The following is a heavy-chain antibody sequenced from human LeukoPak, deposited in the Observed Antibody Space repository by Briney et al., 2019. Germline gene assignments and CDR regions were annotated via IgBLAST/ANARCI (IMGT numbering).Heavy chain of an antibody. CDR3: AGYSYDFSGYSDAFHI. D-gene: IGHD3-22*01. Sequence: SETLSLTCAVYGGSFSGYYWSWIRQPAGKGLEWIGEINHSGSTNYNPSLKSRVTISVDTSKNQFSLKLSSVTAADTAVYYCAGYSYDFSGYSDAFHIWGQGTMVTVSS. CDR2: INHSGST. CDR1: GGSFSGYY. J-gene: IGHJ3*02. V-gene: IGHV4-34*01.